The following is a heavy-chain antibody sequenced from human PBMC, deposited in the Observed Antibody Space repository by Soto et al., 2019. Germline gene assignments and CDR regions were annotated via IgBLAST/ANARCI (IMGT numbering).Heavy chain of an antibody. CDR2: ISSSSSYI. D-gene: IGHD2-15*01. CDR1: GFTFSSYS. CDR3: ARAVVVVAAHYYYYYYMDV. V-gene: IGHV3-21*01. Sequence: PGGSLRLSCAASGFTFSSYSMNWVRQAPGKGLEWVSSISSSSSYIYYADSVKGRFTISRDNAKNSLYLQMNSLRAEDTAVYYCARAVVVVAAHYYYYYYMDVWGKGTTVTVSS. J-gene: IGHJ6*03.